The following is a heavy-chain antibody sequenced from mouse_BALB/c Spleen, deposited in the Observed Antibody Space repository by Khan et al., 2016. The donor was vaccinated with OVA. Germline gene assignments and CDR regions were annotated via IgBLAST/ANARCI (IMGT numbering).Heavy chain of an antibody. CDR2: IDPFNGGS. D-gene: IGHD1-1*01. CDR3: ARRGSTSWFAY. V-gene: IGHV1S135*01. CDR1: GYSFSTYY. J-gene: IGHJ3*01. Sequence: VQLQQPGPELMRPGASVKISCKASGYSFSTYYIHWVTRSHGKTLEWIGYIDPFNGGSTYNQKFKGKATLTVDKSSSTAYMHLTSLTSEDSAIYYCARRGSTSWFAYWGQGTLVTVSA.